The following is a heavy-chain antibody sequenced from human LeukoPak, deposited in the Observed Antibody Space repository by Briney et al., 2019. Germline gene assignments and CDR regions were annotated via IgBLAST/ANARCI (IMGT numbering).Heavy chain of an antibody. V-gene: IGHV4-59*01. CDR2: IYYSGST. D-gene: IGHD1-26*01. CDR3: ARDREGGSGFGY. Sequence: SETLSLTCTVSGGSISSYYWSWIRQPPGKGLKWIGYIYYSGSTNYNPSLKSRVTISVNTSKNQSSLKLSSVTAADTAVYYCARDREGGSGFGYWGQGTLVSVSS. CDR1: GGSISSYY. J-gene: IGHJ4*02.